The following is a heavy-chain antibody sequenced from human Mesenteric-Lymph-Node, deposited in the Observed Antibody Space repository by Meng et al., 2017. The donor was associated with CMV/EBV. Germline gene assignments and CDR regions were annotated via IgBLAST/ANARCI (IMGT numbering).Heavy chain of an antibody. V-gene: IGHV3-15*01. CDR2: IKSKTDGGTT. CDR1: GFTFSNAW. Sequence: GGSLRLSCAASGFTFSNAWMSWVRQAPGKGLERVGRIKSKTDGGTTDYAAPVKGRFTISRDDSKNTLYLQMNSLKTEDTAVYYCTTDDSIWQNWFDPWGQGTLVTVSS. J-gene: IGHJ5*02. CDR3: TTDDSIWQNWFDP. D-gene: IGHD2-15*01.